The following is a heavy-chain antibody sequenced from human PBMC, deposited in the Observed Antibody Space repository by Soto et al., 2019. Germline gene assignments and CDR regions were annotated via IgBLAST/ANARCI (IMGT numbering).Heavy chain of an antibody. CDR1: GFTFSSYS. J-gene: IGHJ4*02. CDR3: ARQNYDSSGYYTSRGGY. V-gene: IGHV3-48*02. D-gene: IGHD3-22*01. CDR2: ISSSSSTI. Sequence: GGSLRLSCAASGFTFSSYSMNWVRQAPGKGLEWVSYISSSSSTIYYADSVKGRFTISRDNAKNSLYLQMNSLRDEDTAVYYCARQNYDSSGYYTSRGGYWGQGTLVTVSS.